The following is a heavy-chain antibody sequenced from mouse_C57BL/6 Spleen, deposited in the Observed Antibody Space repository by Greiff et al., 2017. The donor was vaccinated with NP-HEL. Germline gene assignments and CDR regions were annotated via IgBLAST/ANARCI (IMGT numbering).Heavy chain of an antibody. CDR1: GYTFTSYW. Sequence: QVHVKQPGAELVKPGASVKMSCKASGYTFTSYWITWVKQRPGQGLEWIGDIYPGSGSTNYNEKFKSKATLTVDTSSSTAYMQLSSLTSEDSAVYYCARREITTVVATEDYWGQGTTLTVSS. D-gene: IGHD1-1*01. V-gene: IGHV1-55*01. CDR3: ARREITTVVATEDY. CDR2: IYPGSGST. J-gene: IGHJ2*01.